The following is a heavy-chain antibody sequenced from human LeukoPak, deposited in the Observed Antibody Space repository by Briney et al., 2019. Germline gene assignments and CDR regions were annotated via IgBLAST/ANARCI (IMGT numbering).Heavy chain of an antibody. J-gene: IGHJ4*02. Sequence: GGSLRLSCAASGFTLSGYEMNWVRQAPGKGLEWVSYISTSGTIIYYADSVKGRFTISRDNAKNSLHLEMNSLRAEDTAVYYCAREIVSAVAGNFDYWGQGTLVTVSS. D-gene: IGHD6-19*01. CDR3: AREIVSAVAGNFDY. CDR2: ISTSGTII. V-gene: IGHV3-48*03. CDR1: GFTLSGYE.